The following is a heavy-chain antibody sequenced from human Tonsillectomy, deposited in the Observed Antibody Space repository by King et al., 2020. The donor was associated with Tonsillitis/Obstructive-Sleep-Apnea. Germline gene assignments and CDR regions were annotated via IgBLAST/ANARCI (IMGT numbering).Heavy chain of an antibody. CDR2: ISYDGSNK. CDR3: ARDGVGGSHEYYYYMDV. Sequence: VQPVESGGGVVQPGRSLRLSCAASGFTFSSYAMHWVRQAPGKGLEWVAVISYDGSNKYYADSVKGRFTISRDNSKNTLYLQMNSLRAEDTAVYYCARDGVGGSHEYYYYMDVWGKGTTVTVSS. CDR1: GFTFSSYA. V-gene: IGHV3-30*04. D-gene: IGHD2-8*01. J-gene: IGHJ6*03.